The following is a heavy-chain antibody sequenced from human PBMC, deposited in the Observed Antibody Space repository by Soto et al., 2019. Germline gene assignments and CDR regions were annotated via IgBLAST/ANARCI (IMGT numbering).Heavy chain of an antibody. V-gene: IGHV3-33*01. CDR2: IWYDGSNK. D-gene: IGHD3-16*01. CDR3: ARDLAGMADYYYYGMDV. J-gene: IGHJ6*02. CDR1: GFTFSSYG. Sequence: TGGSLRLSCAASGFTFSSYGMHWVRQAPGKGLEWVAVIWYDGSNKYYADSVKGRFTISRDNSKNTLYLQMNSLRAEDTAVYYCARDLAGMADYYYYGMDVWGQGTTVTVSS.